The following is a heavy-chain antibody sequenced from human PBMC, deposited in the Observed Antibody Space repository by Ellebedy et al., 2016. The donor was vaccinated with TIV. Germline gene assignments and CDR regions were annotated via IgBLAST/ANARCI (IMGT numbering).Heavy chain of an antibody. Sequence: MPSETLSLTCTVSGDSISSSPYHWGWIRQPPGKGLEWIGSISYSGDTYYSPSLKSRVTISVDTSKTHFSRKLSSVTAADTAVYYCGWDCSSSSCRGGYWGRGSLVTVSS. J-gene: IGHJ4*02. D-gene: IGHD2-2*01. V-gene: IGHV4-39*02. CDR2: ISYSGDT. CDR1: GDSISSSPYH. CDR3: GWDCSSSSCRGGY.